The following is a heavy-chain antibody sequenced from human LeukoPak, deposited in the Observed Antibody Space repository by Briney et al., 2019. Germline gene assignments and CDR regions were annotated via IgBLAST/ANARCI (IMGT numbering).Heavy chain of an antibody. Sequence: PGGSLRLSCAASRFTFNNYAMNWVRQAPGKGLEWVSAISGSGGSTYYADSVKGRFTISRDNSKNTLYLQMNSLRADDTAVYYCARISHSGSLDMYFDIWGQGTMVTVSS. D-gene: IGHD1-26*01. CDR2: ISGSGGST. J-gene: IGHJ3*02. CDR3: ARISHSGSLDMYFDI. V-gene: IGHV3-23*01. CDR1: RFTFNNYA.